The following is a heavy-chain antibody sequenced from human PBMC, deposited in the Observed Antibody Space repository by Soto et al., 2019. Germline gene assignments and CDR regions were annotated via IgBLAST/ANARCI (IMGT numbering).Heavy chain of an antibody. CDR3: ARGSSSGSGGTGVLNV. J-gene: IGHJ3*01. CDR1: GYTFTKHY. D-gene: IGHD3-10*01. CDR2: INPGNASP. Sequence: QVQLAQSGAEVKKPGASVKVSCQASGYTFTKHYMHWVRQAPGQGLEWLGVINPGNASPRYAQKLQGRVTAPSKTSTSTVCMELTSLTSDDTAVYYCARGSSSGSGGTGVLNVWGQGTMVTVSS. V-gene: IGHV1-46*01.